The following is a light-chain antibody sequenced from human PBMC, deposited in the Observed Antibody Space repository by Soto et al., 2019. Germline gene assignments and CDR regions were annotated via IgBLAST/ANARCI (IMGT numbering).Light chain of an antibody. V-gene: IGLV1-44*01. CDR3: AAWDDSLNGHVM. CDR2: SNN. Sequence: QSVLTQPPSVSGTPGQRVTMSCSGSTSNIGSNTVSWYQQLPGTAPKLLIYSNNQRPSGVPDRFSGSKSGTSASLAISGLQSEDEAKYYCAAWDDSLNGHVMFGGGTKLTAL. CDR1: TSNIGSNT. J-gene: IGLJ3*02.